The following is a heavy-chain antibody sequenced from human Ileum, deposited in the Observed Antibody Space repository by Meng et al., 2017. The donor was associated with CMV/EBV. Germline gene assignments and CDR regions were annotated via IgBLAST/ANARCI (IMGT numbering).Heavy chain of an antibody. CDR2: IHDSGST. D-gene: IGHD6-6*01. CDR1: GDSIRSGHYY. V-gene: IGHV4-30-4*01. J-gene: IGHJ4*02. CDR3: ARVWGIAVRPLDY. Sequence: VQLLESRPGLVKLSQTRSLTFTVSGDSIRSGHYYWSWIRQTPGKGLDWIGNIHDSGSTYYIPSLQSRVTISVDTSKTQFSLKLSSVTAADTAVYYCARVWGIAVRPLDYWGQGTLVTVSS.